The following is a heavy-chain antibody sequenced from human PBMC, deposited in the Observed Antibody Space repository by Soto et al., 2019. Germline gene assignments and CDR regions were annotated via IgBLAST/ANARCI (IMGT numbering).Heavy chain of an antibody. Sequence: EASVKVSCTASGYRFTNYAMQWVRQAPGQSLEWMGWINAGNGNTKYSQRFQGRVTITRDTSASTVYMELSSLRSEDTAVYYCARDGSYCSGGSCYSFDFWGQGTLVTVSS. V-gene: IGHV1-3*01. CDR1: GYRFTNYA. J-gene: IGHJ4*02. CDR3: ARDGSYCSGGSCYSFDF. CDR2: INAGNGNT. D-gene: IGHD2-15*01.